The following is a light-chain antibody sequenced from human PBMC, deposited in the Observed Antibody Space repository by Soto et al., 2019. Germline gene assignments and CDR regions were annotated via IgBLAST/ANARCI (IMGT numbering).Light chain of an antibody. CDR1: QSVSSSY. CDR3: QQYAGSPYT. V-gene: IGKV3-20*01. Sequence: EIVLTQSPGTLSLSPGERATLSCRASQSVSSSYLAWYQQKTGQAPRLLIFDTSYRTTGIPDRFSGSGSGTDFTLTIGRLEPEDFAVYYWQQYAGSPYTFGQGTRLEIK. J-gene: IGKJ2*01. CDR2: DTS.